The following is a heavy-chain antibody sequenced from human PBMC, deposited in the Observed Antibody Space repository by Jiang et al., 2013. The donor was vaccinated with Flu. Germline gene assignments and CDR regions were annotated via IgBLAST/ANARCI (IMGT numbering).Heavy chain of an antibody. D-gene: IGHD5-18*01. CDR3: AREPVDTTRFDY. V-gene: IGHV1-46*01. CDR2: DNT. Sequence: DNTHYAQNFQGRVTMSRDASTSTVFMELRSVKSEDTAVYYCAREPVDTTRFDYWGQGNLVTVSS. J-gene: IGHJ4*02.